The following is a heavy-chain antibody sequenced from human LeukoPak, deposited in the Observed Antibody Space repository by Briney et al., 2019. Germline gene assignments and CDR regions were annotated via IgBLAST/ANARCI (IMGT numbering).Heavy chain of an antibody. CDR2: ISSSSSYK. D-gene: IGHD4-11*01. V-gene: IGHV3-21*01. CDR1: GFPFSSYW. J-gene: IGHJ4*02. CDR3: ARDWTTVGPFDY. Sequence: GGSLRLSCVASGFPFSSYWMTWVRQAPGKGLEWVSSISSSSSYKYYADSVKGRFTISRDNAKNSLYLQMNSLRAEDTAVYYCARDWTTVGPFDYWGQGTLVTVSS.